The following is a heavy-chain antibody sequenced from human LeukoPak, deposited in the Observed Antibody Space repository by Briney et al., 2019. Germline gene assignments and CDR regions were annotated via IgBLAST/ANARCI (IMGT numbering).Heavy chain of an antibody. V-gene: IGHV4-61*08. Sequence: SETLSLTCAVSGASISSGGYYWSWIRQPPGKGLEWIGYYSGSTNYNPSLKSRVTISVDTSKNQFSLKLTSVTAADTAVYYCARKIRVVPAAPGYFDYWGQGTLVTVSS. J-gene: IGHJ4*02. CDR2: YSGST. D-gene: IGHD2-2*01. CDR1: GASISSGGYY. CDR3: ARKIRVVPAAPGYFDY.